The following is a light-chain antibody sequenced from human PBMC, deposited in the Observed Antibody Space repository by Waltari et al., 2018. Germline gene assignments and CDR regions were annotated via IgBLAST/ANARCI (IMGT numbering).Light chain of an antibody. CDR3: SSFTSSSTWV. CDR1: TRDLGGYNY. V-gene: IGLV2-14*01. J-gene: IGLJ3*02. CDR2: DVS. Sequence: QSALTQPASVSGSPGQSITIPCTGTTRDLGGYNYVPWYQQHPGKAPKLMIYDVSSRPSGVSNRFSGSKSGNTASLIISGLQAEDEADYYCSSFTSSSTWVFGGGTKLTVL.